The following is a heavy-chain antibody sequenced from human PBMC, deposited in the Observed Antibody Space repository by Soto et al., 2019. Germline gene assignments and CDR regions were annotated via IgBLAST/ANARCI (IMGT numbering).Heavy chain of an antibody. V-gene: IGHV3-48*01. CDR2: ISSGSTTI. CDR1: GFSFSSYT. J-gene: IGHJ4*02. D-gene: IGHD2-15*01. CDR3: ARDQEYCSGGNCYETGSDY. Sequence: EVQVVESGGGLVRPGGSLRLSCVASGFSFSSYTMHWVRQAPGRGLEWVSDISSGSTTISYTDSVKGRFTVSRDNAKNSVYLQMNSLRAEDTAVYYCARDQEYCSGGNCYETGSDYWGQGTLVTVSS.